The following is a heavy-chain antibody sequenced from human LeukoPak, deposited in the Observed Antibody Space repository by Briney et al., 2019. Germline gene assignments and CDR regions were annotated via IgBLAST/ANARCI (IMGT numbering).Heavy chain of an antibody. V-gene: IGHV1-18*01. D-gene: IGHD5-24*01. CDR1: GYTFTSYG. CDR3: ARGGVSRDGYNLGYDY. J-gene: IGHJ4*02. CDR2: ISAYNGNT. Sequence: VASVKVSCKASGYTFTSYGISWVRQAPGQGLEWMGWISAYNGNTNYAQKLQGRVTMTTDTSTSTAYMELRSLRSDDTAVYYCARGGVSRDGYNLGYDYWGQGTLVTVSS.